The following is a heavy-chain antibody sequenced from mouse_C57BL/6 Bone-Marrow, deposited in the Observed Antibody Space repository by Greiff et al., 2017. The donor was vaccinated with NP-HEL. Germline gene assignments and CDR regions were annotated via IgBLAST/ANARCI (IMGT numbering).Heavy chain of an antibody. Sequence: EVKVVESGGGLVKPGGSLKLSCAASGFTFSSYTMSWVRQTPEKRLEWVATISGGGGNTYYPDSVKGRFTISRDNAKNTLYLQMSSLRSEDTALYYCARHEIYYGSSYWYFDVWGTGTTVTVSS. CDR2: ISGGGGNT. D-gene: IGHD1-1*01. CDR3: ARHEIYYGSSYWYFDV. CDR1: GFTFSSYT. V-gene: IGHV5-9*01. J-gene: IGHJ1*03.